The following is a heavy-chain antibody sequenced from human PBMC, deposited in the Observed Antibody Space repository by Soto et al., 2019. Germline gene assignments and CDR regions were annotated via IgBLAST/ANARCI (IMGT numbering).Heavy chain of an antibody. CDR1: GFTFSSYG. CDR3: AKDLSDGYNYYDYCMDV. J-gene: IGHJ6*02. D-gene: IGHD5-12*01. V-gene: IGHV3-30*18. CDR2: ISYDGSNK. Sequence: QVQLVESGGGVVQPGRSLRLSCAASGFTFSSYGMHWVRQAPGKGLVWVAVISYDGSNKYYADSVKGRFTISRDNSKNTLYLQMNSLRAEDTAVYYCAKDLSDGYNYYDYCMDVWGQGTTVTVAS.